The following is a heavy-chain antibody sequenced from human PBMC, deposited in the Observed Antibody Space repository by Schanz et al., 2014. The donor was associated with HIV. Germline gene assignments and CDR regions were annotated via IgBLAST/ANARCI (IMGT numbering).Heavy chain of an antibody. D-gene: IGHD6-6*01. J-gene: IGHJ4*02. Sequence: EVQLVESGGGLAQPGRSLRLSCAASGFTFDDYAMHWVRQAPGKGLEWVSSISWDSDIIGYADSVKGRFTISRDNAKNSLYLQMKSLRAEDTALYYCTTQLHSTSEPEGSSPSLDYWGQGTLVTVSS. V-gene: IGHV3-9*01. CDR2: ISWDSDII. CDR3: TTQLHSTSEPEGSSPSLDY. CDR1: GFTFDDYA.